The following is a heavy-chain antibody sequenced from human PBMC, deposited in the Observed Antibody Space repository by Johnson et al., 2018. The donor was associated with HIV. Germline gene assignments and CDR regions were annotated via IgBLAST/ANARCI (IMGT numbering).Heavy chain of an antibody. V-gene: IGHV3-33*01. CDR1: GFTFSSYG. CDR3: AREALDAFDI. Sequence: QVQLVESGGGVVQPGRSLRLSCAASGFTFSSYGMHWLRQAPGKGLEWVAVIWYDGSNKYYADSVKGRFTISRDNSKNTLYLQMNSLRAEDTAVYYCAREALDAFDIWGQGTMVTVSS. J-gene: IGHJ3*02. CDR2: IWYDGSNK.